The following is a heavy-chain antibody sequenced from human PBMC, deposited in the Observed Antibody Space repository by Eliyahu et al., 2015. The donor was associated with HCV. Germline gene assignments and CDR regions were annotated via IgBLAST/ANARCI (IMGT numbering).Heavy chain of an antibody. J-gene: IGHJ5*02. CDR1: GFRXSDYY. CDR3: ARGAQFTHYYQDYFDL. D-gene: IGHD3-10*01. V-gene: IGHV3-11*01. CDR2: ISXAGSPL. Sequence: QVQLVESGGGLVEPGGSLRLACAASGFRXSDYYMTWIRQAPGKGLXXISYISXAGSPLYYADSVRGRFTVSWDDAKKSLYLQMSSLRADDTAVYYCARGAQFTHYYQDYFDLWGQGTLVTVSS.